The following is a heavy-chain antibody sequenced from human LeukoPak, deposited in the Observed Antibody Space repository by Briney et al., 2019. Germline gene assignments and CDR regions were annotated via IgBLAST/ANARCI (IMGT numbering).Heavy chain of an antibody. CDR1: GFTFSSYE. CDR3: ARESIAVAGAPFDY. CDR2: ISSGSTI. D-gene: IGHD6-19*01. J-gene: IGHJ4*02. Sequence: GGPLRLSCAASGFTFSSYEMNWVRQAPGKGLEWVSYISSGSTIYDADSVKGRFTISRDNAKNSLYLQMNSLRAEDTAVYYCARESIAVAGAPFDYWGQGTLVTVSS. V-gene: IGHV3-48*03.